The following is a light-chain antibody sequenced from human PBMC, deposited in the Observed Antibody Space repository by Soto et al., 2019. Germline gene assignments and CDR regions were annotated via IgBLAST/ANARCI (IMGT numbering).Light chain of an antibody. J-gene: IGKJ4*01. CDR3: QQYFHRLLT. CDR2: DAS. CDR1: QDISNN. Sequence: DIQMTQSPSSLSASIGDRVTITCQASQDISNNLNWYQQKPGKAPKLLIYDASNLKTGIPSRFSGSGSETDFTSTITSLQPEDIATYYCQQYFHRLLTFGGGTKVEI. V-gene: IGKV1-33*01.